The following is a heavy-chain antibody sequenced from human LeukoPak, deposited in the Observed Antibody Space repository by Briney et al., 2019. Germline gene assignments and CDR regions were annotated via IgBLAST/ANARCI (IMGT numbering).Heavy chain of an antibody. Sequence: GGSLTLSCTASGFTFSSYWMTWVRQTPEKGLEWVANIRQDGGKRDYVASVKGRFTISRDNAKNSLYLQMNSLRAEDTAVYYCARYYYASAFDYWGQGTLVTVSS. J-gene: IGHJ4*02. CDR2: IRQDGGKR. V-gene: IGHV3-7*01. CDR1: GFTFSSYW. CDR3: ARYYYASAFDY. D-gene: IGHD3-10*01.